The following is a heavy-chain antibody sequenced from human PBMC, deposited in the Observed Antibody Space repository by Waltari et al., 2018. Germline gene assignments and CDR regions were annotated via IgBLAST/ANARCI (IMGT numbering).Heavy chain of an antibody. CDR3: AHRGNGDYGNWFGP. CDR2: IYWNDDK. J-gene: IGHJ5*02. CDR1: GFSLSTSGVG. Sequence: QITLKESGPTLVKPTQTLTLTCTFSGFSLSTSGVGVGWIRRPPGKALEWRALIYWNDDKSYSPDLKGRLTINKDTSKNQVVLTMTNMDPVDTATYYCAHRGNGDYGNWFGPWGQGTLVTVSS. V-gene: IGHV2-5*01. D-gene: IGHD4-17*01.